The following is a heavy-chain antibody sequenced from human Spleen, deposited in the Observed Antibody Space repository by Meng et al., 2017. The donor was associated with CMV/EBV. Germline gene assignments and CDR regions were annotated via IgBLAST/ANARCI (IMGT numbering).Heavy chain of an antibody. J-gene: IGHJ4*02. D-gene: IGHD3-10*01. CDR1: GGSISSYY. Sequence: LSCTVSGGSISSYYWSWIRQPPGKGLEWIGYIYYSGRTNYNPSLKSRVTISVDTSKNQFSLKLSFVTAADPAVYYCARWFGSAFDYWGQGTLVTVSS. CDR2: IYYSGRT. CDR3: ARWFGSAFDY. V-gene: IGHV4-59*01.